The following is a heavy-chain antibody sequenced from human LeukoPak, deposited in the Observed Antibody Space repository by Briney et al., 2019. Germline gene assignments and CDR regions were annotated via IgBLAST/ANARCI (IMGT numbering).Heavy chain of an antibody. CDR2: IYYSGST. V-gene: IGHV4-39*01. J-gene: IGHJ3*02. CDR3: ARHQVDYGDYVNAFDI. D-gene: IGHD4-17*01. Sequence: SSETLSLTCTVSAGSISSSSYYWGWIRQPPGKGLEWIGSIYYSGSTYYSPSLKSRVTISVDTSKNQFSLKLSPVTAADTAVYYCARHQVDYGDYVNAFDIWGQGTMVTVSS. CDR1: AGSISSSSYY.